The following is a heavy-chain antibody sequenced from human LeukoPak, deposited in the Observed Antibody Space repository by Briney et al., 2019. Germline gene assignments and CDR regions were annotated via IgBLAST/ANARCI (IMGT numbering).Heavy chain of an antibody. CDR1: GFTFSSYA. Sequence: EGSLRLSCAASGFTFSSYAMSWVRQAPGKGLEWVSGISGSGTSTYYADSVKGRFTISRDNSKNALYLQMNSLRADETAVYYCAKEVYSDSSGYFDYWGQGTLVTVSS. CDR2: ISGSGTST. D-gene: IGHD3-22*01. V-gene: IGHV3-23*01. CDR3: AKEVYSDSSGYFDY. J-gene: IGHJ4*02.